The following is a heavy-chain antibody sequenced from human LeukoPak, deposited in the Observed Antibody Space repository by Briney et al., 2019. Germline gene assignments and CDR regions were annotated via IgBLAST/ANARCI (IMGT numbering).Heavy chain of an antibody. V-gene: IGHV3-30*03. J-gene: IGHJ6*03. D-gene: IGHD3/OR15-3a*01. CDR1: GFTFNDFG. CDR2: ISFDGSNK. CDR3: ARDHLLDWYYYYIDV. Sequence: GGSLRLSCEVSGFTFNDFGMHWVRQAPGKGLEWVAVISFDGSNKEYADSMKGRLTISRDNAKNSLYLQMNSLRAEDTALYYCARDHLLDWYYYYIDVWGKGTTVTVSS.